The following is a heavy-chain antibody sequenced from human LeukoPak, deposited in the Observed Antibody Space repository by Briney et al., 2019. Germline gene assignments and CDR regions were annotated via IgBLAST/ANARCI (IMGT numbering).Heavy chain of an antibody. CDR3: VVGGSPGY. Sequence: GGSLRLSCAASGLAFSAYKMHWVRRAPRKGLVWVSRISTDGYTTDYADFVQGRFTASRDNTKNTWSLEMNSLRAEDTAVYYCVVGGSPGYWGQGTLVTVSS. D-gene: IGHD2-15*01. CDR2: ISTDGYTT. CDR1: GLAFSAYK. V-gene: IGHV3-74*01. J-gene: IGHJ4*02.